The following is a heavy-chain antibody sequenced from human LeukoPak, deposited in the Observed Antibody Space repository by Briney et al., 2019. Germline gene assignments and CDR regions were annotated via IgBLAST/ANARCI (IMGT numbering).Heavy chain of an antibody. V-gene: IGHV1-8*01. CDR2: MNPNSGNT. J-gene: IGHJ5*02. CDR3: ARGVHDYVLWFDP. Sequence: GASVKVSCKASGYTFTSYDINWVRQATGQGLEWMGWMNPNSGNTGYAQKFQGRVTMTRNTSISTAYMELSSLRSEDTVVYYCARGVHDYVLWFDPWGQGTLVTVSS. D-gene: IGHD3-16*01. CDR1: GYTFTSYD.